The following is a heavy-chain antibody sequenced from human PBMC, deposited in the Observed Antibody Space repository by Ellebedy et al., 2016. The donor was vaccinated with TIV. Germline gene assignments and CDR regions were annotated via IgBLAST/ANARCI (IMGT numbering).Heavy chain of an antibody. D-gene: IGHD6-19*01. V-gene: IGHV3-30*18. CDR3: AKGSGYIDY. CDR1: GFTFSSYG. J-gene: IGHJ4*02. CDR2: ISYDGSNI. Sequence: GESLKISXAASGFTFSSYGMHWVRQTPGKGLEWVAVISYDGSNIYYGDSVKGRFTISRDNSKNTLYLQMNSLRTEDTAVYYCAKGSGYIDYWGQGTLVTVSS.